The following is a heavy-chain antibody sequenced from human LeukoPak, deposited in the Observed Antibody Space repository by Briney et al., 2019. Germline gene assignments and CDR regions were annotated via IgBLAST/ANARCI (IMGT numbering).Heavy chain of an antibody. CDR2: IRTNGAGT. V-gene: IGHV3-23*01. D-gene: IGHD2-15*01. CDR3: ANGWSPDY. Sequence: GGSLRLSCAASGFTFSSYNMNWVRRAPGQGLEWVSTIRTNGAGTHYADSVRGRFTIFRDNSKNTLYLQMNSLRAEDTAVYHCANGWSPDYWGRGTLVTVSS. CDR1: GFTFSSYN. J-gene: IGHJ4*02.